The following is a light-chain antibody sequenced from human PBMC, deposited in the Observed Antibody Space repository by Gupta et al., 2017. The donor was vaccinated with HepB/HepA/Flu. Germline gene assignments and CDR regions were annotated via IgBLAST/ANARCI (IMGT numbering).Light chain of an antibody. CDR3: LQNNSHPRT. Sequence: DIQMTQSPSSLSASVGDRVSITCRASQDIRNDLGWFQQTPGKAPKRLIYNLSNLQSGVPSRFRGSGSGTEFTLTISSLQPEEFATYYCLQNNSHPRTFGQGTKVEVK. CDR1: QDIRND. V-gene: IGKV1-17*01. CDR2: NLS. J-gene: IGKJ1*01.